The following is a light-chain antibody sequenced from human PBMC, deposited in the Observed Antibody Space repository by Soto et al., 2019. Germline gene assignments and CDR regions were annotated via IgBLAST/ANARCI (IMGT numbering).Light chain of an antibody. V-gene: IGLV1-47*02. CDR2: SHN. CDR3: AAWDDSLRGYV. Sequence: QSVLTQPPSASGTPGQRVTISCSGSSSNIGSNYVYWYQQLPGTAPKLLIYSHNQRPSGVPYRFPGSKSGTSADLAIRWIRSDEEAAYYCAAWDDSLRGYVFRGGSKGTVL. CDR1: SSNIGSNY. J-gene: IGLJ1*01.